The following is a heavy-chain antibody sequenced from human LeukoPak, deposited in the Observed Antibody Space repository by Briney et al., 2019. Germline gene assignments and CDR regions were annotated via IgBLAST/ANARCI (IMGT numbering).Heavy chain of an antibody. CDR1: GGSISNYY. Sequence: SETLSLTCTVSGGSISNYYWNWIRQPPGKGLEWIGYIYYSGTTNYNPSLKSRVSMSVDTSKNQFSLKLSSVTAADTAVYYCARGGYDYGDYVRNWFDPWGQGTLVTVSS. J-gene: IGHJ5*02. CDR3: ARGGYDYGDYVRNWFDP. D-gene: IGHD4-17*01. CDR2: IYYSGTT. V-gene: IGHV4-59*12.